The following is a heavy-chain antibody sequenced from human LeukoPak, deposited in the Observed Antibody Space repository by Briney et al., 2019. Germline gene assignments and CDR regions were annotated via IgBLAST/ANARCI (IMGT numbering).Heavy chain of an antibody. CDR3: ATGSGGYYDAYFDY. Sequence: GGSLRLSCAVSGFXVTNNYISWVRQAPGKGLEWVADIDQDGGEKNYVDSVKGRFIISRDNAKNSLSLQMNSLRAEDTAVYYCATGSGGYYDAYFDYWGQGTLVTVSS. D-gene: IGHD3-10*01. V-gene: IGHV3-7*05. CDR1: GFXVTNNY. J-gene: IGHJ4*02. CDR2: IDQDGGEK.